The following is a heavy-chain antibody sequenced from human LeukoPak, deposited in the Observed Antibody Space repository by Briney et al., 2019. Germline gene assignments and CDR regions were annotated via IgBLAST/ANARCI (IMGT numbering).Heavy chain of an antibody. V-gene: IGHV1-69*04. J-gene: IGHJ3*02. D-gene: IGHD3-22*01. Sequence: ASVKVSCKASGGTFSSYAISWVRQAPGQGLEWMGRIIPIFGIANYAQKFQGRVTITADKSTSTAYMELSILRSEDTAVYYCARGSYYDSSGDAFDIWGQGTMVTVSS. CDR2: IIPIFGIA. CDR1: GGTFSSYA. CDR3: ARGSYYDSSGDAFDI.